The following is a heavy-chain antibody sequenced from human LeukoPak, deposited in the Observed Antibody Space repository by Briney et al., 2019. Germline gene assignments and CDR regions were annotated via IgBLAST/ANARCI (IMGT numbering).Heavy chain of an antibody. CDR1: GYTFTGDY. J-gene: IGHJ5*02. CDR2: INPNSGGT. CDR3: ARDTTMITYWFDP. D-gene: IGHD5-18*01. Sequence: ASVKVSCKASGYTFTGDYIHWVRQAPGQGLEWMGWINPNSGGTNYAEKFQGRVTTTRDTSISTAYMELSRLRSDDTAVYYCARDTTMITYWFDPWGQGTLVTVSS. V-gene: IGHV1-2*02.